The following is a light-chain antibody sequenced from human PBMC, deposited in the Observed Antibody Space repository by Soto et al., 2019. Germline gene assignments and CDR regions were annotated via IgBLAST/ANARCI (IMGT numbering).Light chain of an antibody. CDR3: QQYGSSPLAV. J-gene: IGKJ3*01. V-gene: IGKV3-20*01. CDR1: QSVSSSY. CDR2: GAS. Sequence: EIVLTQSPGTLSLSPGERATLSCRASQSVSSSYLAWCQQKPGQAPRLLIYGASSRATGIPDRFSGSGSGTDFTLTISRLEPEDFAVYYCQQYGSSPLAVFGPGTKVDIK.